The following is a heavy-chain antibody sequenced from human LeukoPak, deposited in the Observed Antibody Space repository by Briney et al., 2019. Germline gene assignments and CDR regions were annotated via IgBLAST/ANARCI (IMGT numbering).Heavy chain of an antibody. J-gene: IGHJ4*01. D-gene: IGHD3-16*01. CDR2: IRYDGSNK. Sequence: GGSLRLSCAASGFTFSSYGMHWVRQAPGKGLEWVAFIRYDGSNKYYADSVKGRFIISRDNSKNSLYLQMNSLRAEDTAVYYCARQGDDYWGHGTLVTVSS. V-gene: IGHV3-30*02. CDR3: ARQGDDY. CDR1: GFTFSSYG.